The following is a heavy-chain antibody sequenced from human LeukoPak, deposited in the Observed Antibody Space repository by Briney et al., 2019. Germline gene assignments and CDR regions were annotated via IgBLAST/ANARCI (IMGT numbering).Heavy chain of an antibody. CDR1: GGSLSGSF. CDR2: IKHSGGT. J-gene: IGHJ5*02. V-gene: IGHV4-34*01. CDR3: AREFRNWFDP. Sequence: SETLSLTCVVHGGSLSGSFWSWIHQPPGKGLEWIGEIKHSGGTNYNVSLKSRLTMSLDTSKNQFSLKLTSVSAADTAVYYCAREFRNWFDPWGQGTLVTVSA.